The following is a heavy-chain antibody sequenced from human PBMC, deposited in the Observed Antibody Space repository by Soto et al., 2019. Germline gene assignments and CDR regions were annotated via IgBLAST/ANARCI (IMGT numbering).Heavy chain of an antibody. CDR3: ARQGMGNWFDP. V-gene: IGHV4-39*01. CDR2: IYYTGSA. CDR1: GASISSSSYY. J-gene: IGHJ5*02. Sequence: SETLSLTCSVSGASISSSSYYWGWIRQPPGKGLEWIGCIYYTGSAYYIPSLKSRVTISVDTSKNQFSLKLTSVTAADTAVYYCARQGMGNWFDPWGQGTLVTVSS. D-gene: IGHD1-26*01.